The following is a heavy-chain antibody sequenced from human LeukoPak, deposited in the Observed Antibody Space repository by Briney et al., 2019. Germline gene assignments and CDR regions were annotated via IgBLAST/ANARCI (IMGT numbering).Heavy chain of an antibody. CDR2: MYYSGST. V-gene: IGHV4-30-4*01. J-gene: IGHJ5*02. CDR1: GGSISRDDYY. Sequence: PSHTLSLTCTVSGGSISRDDYYWSWIRQPPGKGLAWIAYMYYSGSTYYNPSLKIPVTMSAYTSKNQLSLKLSSVTATDTAVYYCARPYYYDSRIDPWGQGVLVTVSS. CDR3: ARPYYYDSRIDP. D-gene: IGHD3-22*01.